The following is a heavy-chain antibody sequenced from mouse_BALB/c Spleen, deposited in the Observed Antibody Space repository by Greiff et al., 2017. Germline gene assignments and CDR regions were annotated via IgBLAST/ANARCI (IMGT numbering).Heavy chain of an antibody. D-gene: IGHD2-10*02. V-gene: IGHV1-14*01. CDR2: INPYNDGT. Sequence: EVKLQQSGPELVKPGASVKMSCKASGYTFTSYVMHWVKQKPGQGLEWIGYINPYNDGTKYNEKFKGKATLTSDKSSSTAYMELSSLTSEDSAVYYCARGRDLVHFDVWGAGTTVTVSS. CDR1: GYTFTSYV. CDR3: ARGRDLVHFDV. J-gene: IGHJ1*01.